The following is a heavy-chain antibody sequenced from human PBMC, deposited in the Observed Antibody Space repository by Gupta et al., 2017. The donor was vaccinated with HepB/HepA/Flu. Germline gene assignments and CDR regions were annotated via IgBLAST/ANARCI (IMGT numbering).Heavy chain of an antibody. J-gene: IGHJ5*02. Sequence: QVQLVESGGGVVQPGRSLRLSCAASEFTLSNYGIHWVRQTPGKGLEWVAVIWNDGSIKYYADSVKGRFTISRDNSKNTLYLQMNSLRVEDTAVYYCARSVTTVTNNWFDPWGQGILVTVSS. CDR1: EFTLSNYG. CDR2: IWNDGSIK. CDR3: ARSVTTVTNNWFDP. D-gene: IGHD4-17*01. V-gene: IGHV3-33*01.